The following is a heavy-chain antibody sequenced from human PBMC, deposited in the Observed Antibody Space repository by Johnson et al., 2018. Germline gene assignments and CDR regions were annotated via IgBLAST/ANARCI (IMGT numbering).Heavy chain of an antibody. J-gene: IGHJ6*02. CDR2: ISSSSSYI. V-gene: IGHV3-21*04. CDR3: ARAVDHSSGYYYYYGMDV. CDR1: GFTFSSYS. Sequence: PGGSLRLSCAASGFTFSSYSMNWVRQAPGKGLEWVSSISSSSSYIYYADSVKGRFTISRDNAKNSLYLQMNSLRAEDTAVYYCARAVDHSSGYYYYYGMDVWGQGTTVTVSS. D-gene: IGHD3-22*01.